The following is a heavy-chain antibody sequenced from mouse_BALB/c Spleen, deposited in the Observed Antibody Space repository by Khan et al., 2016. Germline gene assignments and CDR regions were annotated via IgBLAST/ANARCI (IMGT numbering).Heavy chain of an antibody. CDR1: GYSITSDYA. J-gene: IGHJ2*01. Sequence: EVQLQESGPGLVKPSQSLSLTCTVTGYSITSDYAWNWIRQFPGNKLEWMGYISYSGSTSYTPSLKSRISITRDTSKNQFFLQLNSVTTEDTATYYCARWPYDYDYFDYWGQGTTLTVSS. CDR3: ARWPYDYDYFDY. D-gene: IGHD2-4*01. CDR2: ISYSGST. V-gene: IGHV3-2*02.